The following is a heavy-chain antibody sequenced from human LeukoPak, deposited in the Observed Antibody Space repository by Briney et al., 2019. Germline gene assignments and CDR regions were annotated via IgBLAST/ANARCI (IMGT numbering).Heavy chain of an antibody. CDR1: GGSISSYY. J-gene: IGHJ6*02. CDR2: IYYSGST. Sequence: SETLSLTCTVSGGSISSYYGSWIRQPPGKGLEWIGYIYYSGSTNYNPSLKSRVTISVDTSKNQFSLKLSSVTAADTAVYYCARQSSGYYGMDVWGQGTTVTVSS. CDR3: ARQSSGYYGMDV. V-gene: IGHV4-59*08.